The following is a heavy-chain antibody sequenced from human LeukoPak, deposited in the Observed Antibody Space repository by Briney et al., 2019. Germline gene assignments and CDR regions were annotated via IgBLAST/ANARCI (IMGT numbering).Heavy chain of an antibody. CDR3: ARDNSVRDEAWWFNP. V-gene: IGHV1-46*01. J-gene: IGHJ5*02. CDR1: GYTFTSIY. Sequence: ASVKVSCKTFGYTFTSIYMHWVRQAPGQGPEWMGVISPTGGSTTYAQKFQDRLTLTRDMSTSTDYLELSSLRSEDTAVYYCARDNSVRDEAWWFNPWGQGTLVTVSS. D-gene: IGHD5-24*01. CDR2: ISPTGGST.